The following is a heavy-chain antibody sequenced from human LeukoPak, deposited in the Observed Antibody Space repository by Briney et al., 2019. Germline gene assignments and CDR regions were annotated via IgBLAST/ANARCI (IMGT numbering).Heavy chain of an antibody. V-gene: IGHV3-48*04. CDR2: ISSGSSTI. Sequence: PGGSLRLSCAASGFTFSTYGMNWVRQAPGKGLERVSYISSGSSTIYYADSVKGRFTISRDNAKNSLYLQMNSLRAEDTAIYYCAGEGSGWLPNFWGQGTLVTVSS. CDR1: GFTFSTYG. J-gene: IGHJ4*02. D-gene: IGHD6-19*01. CDR3: AGEGSGWLPNF.